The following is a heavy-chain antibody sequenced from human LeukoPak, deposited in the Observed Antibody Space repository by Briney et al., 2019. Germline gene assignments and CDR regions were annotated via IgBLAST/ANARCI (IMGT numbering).Heavy chain of an antibody. J-gene: IGHJ4*02. V-gene: IGHV3-73*01. Sequence: PGGSLRLSCAASGFTFSGSAMHWVRQASGKGLEWVGRIRSKAKNYATAHAASVKGRFTISRDDSKNTAYLQMNSLKTEDTAVYYCTARDDYGRDYWGQGTLVTVSS. D-gene: IGHD4-17*01. CDR3: TARDDYGRDY. CDR2: IRSKAKNYAT. CDR1: GFTFSGSA.